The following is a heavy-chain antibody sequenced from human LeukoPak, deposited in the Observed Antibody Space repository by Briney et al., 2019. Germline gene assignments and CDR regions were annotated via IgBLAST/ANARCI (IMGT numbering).Heavy chain of an antibody. D-gene: IGHD3-10*01. Sequence: GGSLKLSCSASGFTFSNNWMTWVRQAPGKGLEWVASVKKDASEKYYVDSVKGRFTISRDNAKNSLYLQMNSLRAEDTALYYCAKETVRGADYWGQGTLVTVSS. J-gene: IGHJ4*02. CDR1: GFTFSNNW. CDR3: AKETVRGADY. CDR2: VKKDASEK. V-gene: IGHV3-7*03.